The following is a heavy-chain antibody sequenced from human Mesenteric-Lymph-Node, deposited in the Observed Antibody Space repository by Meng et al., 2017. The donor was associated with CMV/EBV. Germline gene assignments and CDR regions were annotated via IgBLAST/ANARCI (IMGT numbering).Heavy chain of an antibody. J-gene: IGHJ5*02. CDR2: VYYSGNT. CDR3: ARENYGSGNPNWFDP. CDR1: GHPISSGYY. V-gene: IGHV4-38-2*02. Sequence: GSLRLSCTVSGHPISSGYYWGWIRQPPGKGLEWIGSVYYSGNTYHNPSLKSRVTISVDTSKNQFSLKLNSVTAADTAVYYCARENYGSGNPNWFDPWGQGTLVTVSS. D-gene: IGHD3-10*01.